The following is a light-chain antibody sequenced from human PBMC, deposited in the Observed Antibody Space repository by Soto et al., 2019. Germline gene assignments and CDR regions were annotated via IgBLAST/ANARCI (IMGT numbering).Light chain of an antibody. J-gene: IGKJ5*01. CDR1: QTVRNNY. CDR2: DAS. Sequence: EFVLTQSPGTLSLSPGERATLSCRASQTVRNNYLAWYQQKPGQAPRLLIYDASNRATGIPDRFSGSGSGTDFSLTIRGLKPEDFAVYYCQQYRMSPNTFGQGTRLEIK. CDR3: QQYRMSPNT. V-gene: IGKV3-20*01.